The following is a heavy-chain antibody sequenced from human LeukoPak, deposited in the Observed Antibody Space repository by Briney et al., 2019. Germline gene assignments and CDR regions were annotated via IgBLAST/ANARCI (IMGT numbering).Heavy chain of an antibody. D-gene: IGHD5-24*01. Sequence: PSETLSLTCTVSGDSVSNYYWTWIRQPPGKGLEWIGYIYYRGSTNYNPSLKSRLTMSVDTSKNQFSLKLTSVTAADTAVYYCARGRDGYLYYYFDYWGQGTLVTVSS. CDR3: ARGRDGYLYYYFDY. CDR1: GDSVSNYY. J-gene: IGHJ4*02. V-gene: IGHV4-59*02. CDR2: IYYRGST.